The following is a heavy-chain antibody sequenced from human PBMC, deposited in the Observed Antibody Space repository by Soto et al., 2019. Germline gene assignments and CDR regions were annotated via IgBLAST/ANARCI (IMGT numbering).Heavy chain of an antibody. CDR1: GGSISSYY. CDR2: IYYSGNT. D-gene: IGHD2-15*01. Sequence: QVQLQESGPGLVKPSETLSLSCTVSGGSISSYYWSWIRQTPGKGLEWIGHIYYSGNTNYNPSLITRVPISVDTSKNQVSRRLSSVPAADTAVYYCARVRDCSGGTCYSWWFDPWGQGTLVTVSS. J-gene: IGHJ5*02. V-gene: IGHV4-59*01. CDR3: ARVRDCSGGTCYSWWFDP.